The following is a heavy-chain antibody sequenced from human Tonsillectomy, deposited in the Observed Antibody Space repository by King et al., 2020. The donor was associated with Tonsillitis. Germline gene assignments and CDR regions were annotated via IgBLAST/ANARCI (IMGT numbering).Heavy chain of an antibody. D-gene: IGHD6-19*01. CDR2: ISYDGSNK. V-gene: IGHV3-30*04. CDR3: ARGGSSGWLGY. J-gene: IGHJ4*02. CDR1: GFTFSSYA. Sequence: VQLVESGGGVVQPGRSLRLSCAASGFTFSSYAMHRVRQAPGKGLEWVAVISYDGSNKYYTDSVKGRFTISRDNSKNTLYLQMNSLRAEDTAVYYCARGGSSGWLGYWGQGTLVTVSS.